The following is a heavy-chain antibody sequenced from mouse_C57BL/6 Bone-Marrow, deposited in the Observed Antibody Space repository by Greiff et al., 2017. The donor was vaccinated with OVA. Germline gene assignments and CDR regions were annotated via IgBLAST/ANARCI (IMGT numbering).Heavy chain of an antibody. CDR1: GYSITSDY. J-gene: IGHJ1*03. V-gene: IGHV3-8*01. D-gene: IGHD2-1*01. Sequence: EVQLQESGPGLAKPSQTLSLTCSVTGYSITSDYWNWIRKFPGNKLEYMGYISYSGSTYYNPSLKSRISITRDTSKNQYYLQLNSVTTEDTATYYCARGRAYGNYHWWYFDVWGTGTTVTVSS. CDR3: ARGRAYGNYHWWYFDV. CDR2: ISYSGST.